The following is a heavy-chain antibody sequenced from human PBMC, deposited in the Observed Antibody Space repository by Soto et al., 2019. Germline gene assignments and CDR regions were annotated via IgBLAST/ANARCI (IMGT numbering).Heavy chain of an antibody. V-gene: IGHV3-21*01. CDR1: GFTFSSYS. Sequence: EVQLVESGGGLVKPGGSLRLSCAASGFTFSSYSFNWVRQAPGKGLEWVSSMSSSSTYINYADSVKGRFTVSRDNAKNSLFLQMNSLRGEDTAEYYCAREGPDTLDFWGQGTMVTVSS. CDR3: AREGPDTLDF. CDR2: MSSSSTYI. J-gene: IGHJ3*01.